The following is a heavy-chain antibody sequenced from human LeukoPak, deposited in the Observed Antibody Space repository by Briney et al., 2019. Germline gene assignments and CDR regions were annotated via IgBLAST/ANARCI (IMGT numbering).Heavy chain of an antibody. CDR3: ARLFYERADY. CDR2: IYTSGST. D-gene: IGHD3-3*01. V-gene: IGHV4-61*02. J-gene: IGHJ4*02. CDR1: GGSISSGSYY. Sequence: PSQTLSLTCTVSGGSISSGSYYWSWIRQPAGKGLEWIGRIYTSGSTNYNPSLKSRVTISVDTSKNQFSLKLSSVTAADTAVYYCARLFYERADYWGQGTLVTVSS.